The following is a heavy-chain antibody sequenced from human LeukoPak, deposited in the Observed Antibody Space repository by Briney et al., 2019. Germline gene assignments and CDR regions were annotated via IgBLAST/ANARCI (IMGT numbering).Heavy chain of an antibody. CDR1: GFTFSSYS. J-gene: IGHJ4*02. CDR2: ISSSSSYI. Sequence: GGSLRLSCAASGFTFSSYSMNWVRQAPGKGLEWVSSISSSSSYIYYADPVKGRFTISRDNAKNSLYLQMNSLRAEDTAVYYCATLTHTTYYYDSSGYYIDYWGQGTLVTVSS. CDR3: ATLTHTTYYYDSSGYYIDY. D-gene: IGHD3-22*01. V-gene: IGHV3-21*01.